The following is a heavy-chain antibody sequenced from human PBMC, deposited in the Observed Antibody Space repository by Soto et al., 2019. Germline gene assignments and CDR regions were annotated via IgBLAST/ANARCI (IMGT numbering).Heavy chain of an antibody. J-gene: IGHJ4*02. D-gene: IGHD2-15*01. CDR3: AKDLGYCSGGSCYSSPLDY. Sequence: QVQLVESGGGVVQPGRSLRLSCAASGFTFSSYVMHWVRQAPGKGLEWVAVISYDGSNKYYADSVKGRFTISRDNSKNTLYLQMNSLRAEDTAVYYCAKDLGYCSGGSCYSSPLDYWGQGTLVTVSS. CDR2: ISYDGSNK. CDR1: GFTFSSYV. V-gene: IGHV3-30*18.